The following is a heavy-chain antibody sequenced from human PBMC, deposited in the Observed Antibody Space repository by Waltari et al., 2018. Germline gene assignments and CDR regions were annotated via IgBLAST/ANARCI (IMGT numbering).Heavy chain of an antibody. CDR1: GYSISGYY. J-gene: IGHJ5*02. CDR2: IHGSGGG. Sequence: QVQLQESGPGLVKPSETLSLTCAVSGYSISGYYWNWIRQPPGKGLEWIGYIHGSGGGNYLNPSLKGRVTLSVYTSKNQLSLKLSFVTAADTAVYYCARDLGYSGYVRGRFDVWGPGVLVTVSS. CDR3: ARDLGYSGYVRGRFDV. D-gene: IGHD5-12*01. V-gene: IGHV4-59*12.